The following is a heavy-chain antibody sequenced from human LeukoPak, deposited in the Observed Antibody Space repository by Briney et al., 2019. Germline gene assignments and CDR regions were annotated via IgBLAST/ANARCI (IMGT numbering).Heavy chain of an antibody. CDR1: GFTFSNAW. D-gene: IGHD3-3*01. Sequence: GGSLRLSCAASGFTFSNAWMSWVRQAPGKGLEWVGRIKSKTDGGTTDYAAPVKGRFTISRDDSKNTLYLQMNSLKTEDTAVYYCTTVTIFGVGYPYYYYYYYYMDVWGKGTTVTVSS. V-gene: IGHV3-15*01. CDR2: IKSKTDGGTT. CDR3: TTVTIFGVGYPYYYYYYYYMDV. J-gene: IGHJ6*03.